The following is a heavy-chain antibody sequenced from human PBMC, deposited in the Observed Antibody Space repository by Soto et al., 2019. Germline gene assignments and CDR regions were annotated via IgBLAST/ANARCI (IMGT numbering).Heavy chain of an antibody. D-gene: IGHD6-19*01. V-gene: IGHV1-69*13. CDR1: GGTFSSYA. Sequence: SGKVSCKASGGTFSSYAISWVRQAPGQGLEWMGGIIPIFGTANYAQKFQGRVTITADESTSTAYMELSSLRSEDTAVYYCARVENSSGWYGGFDYWGQGTLVTVSS. CDR2: IIPIFGTA. CDR3: ARVENSSGWYGGFDY. J-gene: IGHJ4*02.